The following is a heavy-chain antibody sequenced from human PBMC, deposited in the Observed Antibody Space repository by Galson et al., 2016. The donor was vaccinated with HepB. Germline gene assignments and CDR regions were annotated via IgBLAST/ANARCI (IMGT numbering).Heavy chain of an antibody. Sequence: SLRLSCAASGFTFDDSALHWVRQVSRTGLVWVSLISGDGGGTYYADSVKGRFTISRDNSKTSLYLQMNTLRTEDTALYYCAKGDGGYYLVVYSWGQGTLVTVSS. D-gene: IGHD4-17*01. CDR1: GFTFDDSA. J-gene: IGHJ4*02. CDR3: AKGDGGYYLVVYS. CDR2: ISGDGGGT. V-gene: IGHV3-43*02.